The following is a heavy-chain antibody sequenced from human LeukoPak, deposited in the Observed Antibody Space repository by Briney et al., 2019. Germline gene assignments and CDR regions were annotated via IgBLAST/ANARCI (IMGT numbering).Heavy chain of an antibody. J-gene: IGHJ4*02. CDR1: GFTFSSYA. V-gene: IGHV3-30*14. CDR2: ISYDGSNK. D-gene: IGHD2-2*01. Sequence: GGSLRLSCAASGFTFSSYAMHWVRQAPGKGLEWVAVISYDGSNKYYADSVKGRFTISRDNSKNTLYLQMGSLRAEDMAVYYCARWGSTSCYDYWGQGTLVTVSS. CDR3: ARWGSTSCYDY.